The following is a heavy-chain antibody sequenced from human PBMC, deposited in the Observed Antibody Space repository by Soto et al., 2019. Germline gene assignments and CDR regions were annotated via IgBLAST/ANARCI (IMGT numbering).Heavy chain of an antibody. Sequence: PGGSLRLSCAGSGFTFSNYAMSWVRQAPGKGLEWVSAISSAVNTYYADSVKGRFTISRDNSKNTLSLQLNSLRVDDTAVYYCAKESTVGSPGDYFDSWGQGTLVTVSS. D-gene: IGHD1-26*01. J-gene: IGHJ4*02. CDR1: GFTFSNYA. V-gene: IGHV3-23*01. CDR2: ISSAVNT. CDR3: AKESTVGSPGDYFDS.